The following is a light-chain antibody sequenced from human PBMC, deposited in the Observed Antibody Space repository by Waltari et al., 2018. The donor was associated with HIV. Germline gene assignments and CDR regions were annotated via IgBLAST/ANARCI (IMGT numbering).Light chain of an antibody. CDR3: CSYAGSSTHVV. V-gene: IGLV2-23*02. J-gene: IGLJ2*01. Sequence: QSALTQPASVPGSPGPSTTISCTGPTSDLAGYNYVSLYQQHPGKAPKLMISEVSKRPSGVSNRFSGSKSGNTASLTISGLQAEDEADYYCCSYAGSSTHVVFGGGTKLTVL. CDR2: EVS. CDR1: TSDLAGYNY.